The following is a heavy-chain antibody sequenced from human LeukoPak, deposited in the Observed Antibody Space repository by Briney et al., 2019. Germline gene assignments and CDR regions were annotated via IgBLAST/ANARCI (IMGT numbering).Heavy chain of an antibody. D-gene: IGHD3-22*01. V-gene: IGHV1-69*13. J-gene: IGHJ4*02. Sequence: ASVKVSCKASGGTFSSYAISWARQAPGQGLEWMGGIIPIFGTANYAQKFQGRVTITADESTSTAYMELSSLRSEDTAVYYCAGYYYDSSGYMQSWGQGTLVTVSS. CDR3: AGYYYDSSGYMQS. CDR2: IIPIFGTA. CDR1: GGTFSSYA.